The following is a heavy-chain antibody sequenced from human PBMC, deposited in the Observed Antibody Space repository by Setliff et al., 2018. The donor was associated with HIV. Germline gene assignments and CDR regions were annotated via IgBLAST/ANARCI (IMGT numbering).Heavy chain of an antibody. J-gene: IGHJ4*02. D-gene: IGHD3-10*01. CDR3: AGERGTFDY. Sequence: PGGSLRLSCAASGFTFNDYVMSWIRQAPGKGLEWVSYISPGGSTIYYADSVKGRFTISRDNAKNSLYLQMNSLRAADTAVYYCAGERGTFDYWGQGTLVTVSS. V-gene: IGHV3-11*01. CDR2: ISPGGSTI. CDR1: GFTFNDYV.